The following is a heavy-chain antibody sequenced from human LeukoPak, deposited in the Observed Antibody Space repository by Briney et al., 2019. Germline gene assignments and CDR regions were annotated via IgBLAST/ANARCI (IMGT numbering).Heavy chain of an antibody. V-gene: IGHV3-30-3*01. CDR1: GFTFRNYV. Sequence: GGSLRLSCAASGFTFRNYVIHWVRQAPGKGLEWVAVTSSDLNVKLYADSVKGRFTFSRDNSRSTLYLQMNSLRPEDTAIYYCAREGYYGSGSPPSLYFDYWGQGTLVTVSS. D-gene: IGHD3-10*01. CDR3: AREGYYGSGSPPSLYFDY. CDR2: TSSDLNVK. J-gene: IGHJ4*02.